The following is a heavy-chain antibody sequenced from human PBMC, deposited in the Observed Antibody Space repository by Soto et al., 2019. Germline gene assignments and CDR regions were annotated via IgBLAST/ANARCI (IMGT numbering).Heavy chain of an antibody. J-gene: IGHJ4*02. CDR1: GGSISSYY. V-gene: IGHV4-59*01. Sequence: PSETLSLTCTVSGGSISSYYWSWIRQPPGKGLEWIGYIYYSGSTNYNPSLKSRVTISVDTSKNQFSLKLSSVTAADTAVYYCARDVKDYYDSSGYYPMYFDYWGQGTLVTVSS. CDR2: IYYSGST. D-gene: IGHD3-22*01. CDR3: ARDVKDYYDSSGYYPMYFDY.